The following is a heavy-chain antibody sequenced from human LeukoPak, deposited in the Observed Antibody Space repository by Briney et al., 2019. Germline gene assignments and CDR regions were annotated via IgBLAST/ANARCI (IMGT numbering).Heavy chain of an antibody. J-gene: IGHJ4*02. V-gene: IGHV3-30*04. Sequence: GGSLRLSCVASGFTFSDYAMHWVRQTPDKRLEWVAVISYDGKIKYHADSVKGRFTISRDSSKNTLYLQMNSLRPEESAVYFCARDMLIGVPDYLDYWGQGTLVTVSS. CDR3: ARDMLIGVPDYLDY. CDR1: GFTFSDYA. D-gene: IGHD3-16*01. CDR2: ISYDGKIK.